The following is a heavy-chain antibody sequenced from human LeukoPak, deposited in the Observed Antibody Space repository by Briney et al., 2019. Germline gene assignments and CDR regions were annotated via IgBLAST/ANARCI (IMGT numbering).Heavy chain of an antibody. CDR1: GGSFSGYY. D-gene: IGHD3/OR15-3a*01. Sequence: SETLSLTCAVYGGSFSGYYWSWIRQPPGKGLEWIGEINHSGSTNYNPSLKSRVTISVDTSKNQFSLKLSSVTAADMAVYYCARGLDAFDIWGQGTMVTVSS. CDR2: INHSGST. V-gene: IGHV4-34*01. J-gene: IGHJ3*02. CDR3: ARGLDAFDI.